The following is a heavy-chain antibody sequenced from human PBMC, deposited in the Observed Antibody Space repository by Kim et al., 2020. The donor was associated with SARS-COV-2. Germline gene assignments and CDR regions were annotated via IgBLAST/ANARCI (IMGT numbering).Heavy chain of an antibody. J-gene: IGHJ4*02. V-gene: IGHV1-18*01. CDR2: ISAYNGNT. Sequence: ASVKVSCKASGYTFTSYGISWVRQAPGQGLEWMGWISAYNGNTNYAQKLQGRVTMTTDTSTSTAYMELRSLRSDDTAVYYCARDLAPVEMATIPLFYWGPGTLVTVAS. CDR1: GYTFTSYG. D-gene: IGHD5-12*01. CDR3: ARDLAPVEMATIPLFY.